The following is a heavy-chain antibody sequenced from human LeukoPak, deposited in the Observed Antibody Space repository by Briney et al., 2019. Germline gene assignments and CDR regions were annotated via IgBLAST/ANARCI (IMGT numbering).Heavy chain of an antibody. D-gene: IGHD3-22*01. Sequence: ASVKVSCKASGYTFTGYYLSWVRQAPGQGPEWMGWINPNSGGTNYAQKFQGRVTMTRDTSISTAYMELSRLRSDDTAVYYCARSLPGRVITGLDYWGQGTLVTVSS. CDR2: INPNSGGT. J-gene: IGHJ4*02. V-gene: IGHV1-2*02. CDR1: GYTFTGYY. CDR3: ARSLPGRVITGLDY.